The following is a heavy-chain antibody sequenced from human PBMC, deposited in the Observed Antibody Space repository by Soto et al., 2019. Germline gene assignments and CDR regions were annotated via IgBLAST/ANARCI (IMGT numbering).Heavy chain of an antibody. Sequence: TATLSLTCAGSGGTICSYHWSWIRQPQGKGLEWIGYIYYSGSTNYNPSLKSRVTISVDTSKNQFSLKLSSVTAADTAVYYCARGRGSGGVIATVFDYWGQGTLVTVSS. J-gene: IGHJ4*02. CDR2: IYYSGST. D-gene: IGHD3-16*02. CDR1: GGTICSYH. CDR3: ARGRGSGGVIATVFDY. V-gene: IGHV4-59*01.